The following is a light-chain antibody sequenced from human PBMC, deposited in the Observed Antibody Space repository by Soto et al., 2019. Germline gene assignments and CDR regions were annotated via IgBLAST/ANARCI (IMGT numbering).Light chain of an antibody. J-gene: IGKJ1*01. Sequence: DIGLTQSPGTLSLSPGERATLSCRASQSVSSSYLAWYQQKPGQAPRLLIYGASTRATGIPARFSGSGSGTEFTLTISSLQSEDFAVYYCQQYNNWPPWTFGQATKVDIK. CDR1: QSVSSSY. CDR2: GAS. V-gene: IGKV3-15*01. CDR3: QQYNNWPPWT.